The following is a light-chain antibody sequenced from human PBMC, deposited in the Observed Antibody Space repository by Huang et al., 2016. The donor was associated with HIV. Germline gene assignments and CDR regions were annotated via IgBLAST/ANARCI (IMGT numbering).Light chain of an antibody. CDR3: QQYYTIPYT. V-gene: IGKV4-1*01. J-gene: IGKJ2*01. CDR1: QNVLSNFNNKNY. CDR2: WTS. Sequence: DIVMTQSPDSLAVSLGERATINCKSSQNVLSNFNNKNYIAWYQKKPGQPPKLLVYWTSTREAEVPDRFSGSGSGTDFTLTISSLQAADVAVYYCQQYYTIPYTFGQGTKVEIK.